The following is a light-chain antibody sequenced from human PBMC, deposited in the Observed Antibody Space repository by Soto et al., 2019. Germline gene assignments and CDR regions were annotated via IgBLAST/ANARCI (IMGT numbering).Light chain of an antibody. CDR1: QSLLYSDGNTY. V-gene: IGKV2-30*01. Sequence: DVVMTQSPLSLPVTLGQPASISCRSSQSLLYSDGNTYLNWFQQRPGQSPRRLIYKISNRDSGVPSRFSGSGSGTDFTLTISSLQPDDFATYYCQQYNSYRWTFGLGTKVDIK. CDR2: KIS. CDR3: QQYNSYRWT. J-gene: IGKJ1*01.